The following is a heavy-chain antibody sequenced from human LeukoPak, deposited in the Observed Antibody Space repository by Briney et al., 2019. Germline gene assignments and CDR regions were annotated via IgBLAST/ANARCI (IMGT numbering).Heavy chain of an antibody. V-gene: IGHV3-23*01. D-gene: IGHD3-10*01. J-gene: IGHJ3*02. CDR2: ISGSGGST. Sequence: PGGSLRLSCAASGFTFSSYAMSWVRQAPGKGLEWVSAISGSGGSTYYADSVKGRFTISRDNSKNTLYLQMNSLRAEDTAVYYCARGVRSGSDAFDIWGQGTMVTVSS. CDR1: GFTFSSYA. CDR3: ARGVRSGSDAFDI.